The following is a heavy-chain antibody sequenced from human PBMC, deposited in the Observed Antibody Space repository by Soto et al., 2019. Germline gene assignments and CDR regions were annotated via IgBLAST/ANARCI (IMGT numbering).Heavy chain of an antibody. D-gene: IGHD1-26*01. CDR2: ISWNSGSI. CDR3: AKDMENSGSYYAFDI. CDR1: GFTFDDYA. J-gene: IGHJ3*02. Sequence: VQLVESGGGLVQPGRSLRLSCAASGFTFDDYAMHWVRQAPGKGLEWVSGISWNSGSIGYADSVKGRFTISRDNAKNSLYLQMNSLRAEDTALYYCAKDMENSGSYYAFDIWGQGTMVTVSS. V-gene: IGHV3-9*01.